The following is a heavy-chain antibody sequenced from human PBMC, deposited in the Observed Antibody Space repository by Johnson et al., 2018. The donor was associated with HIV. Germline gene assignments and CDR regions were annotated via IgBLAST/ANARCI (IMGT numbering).Heavy chain of an antibody. CDR1: GFTFRSYD. Sequence: QVQLVESGGGVVQPGGSLRLSCVASGFTFRSYDMHWVRQAPGKGLEWVAFIRYDGSRKHYADSVKGRFTISRDNSKNTMYLQMNSLRAEDTAVYYCATEGYGSGTYGAFDIWGQGTKVTVSS. D-gene: IGHD3-10*01. CDR2: IRYDGSRK. J-gene: IGHJ3*02. V-gene: IGHV3-30*02. CDR3: ATEGYGSGTYGAFDI.